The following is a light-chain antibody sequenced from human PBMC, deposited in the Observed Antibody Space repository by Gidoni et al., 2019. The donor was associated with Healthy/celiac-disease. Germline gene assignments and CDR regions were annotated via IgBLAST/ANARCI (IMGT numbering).Light chain of an antibody. V-gene: IGKV1-5*03. CDR3: QQYNSYSGT. CDR1: QSISSW. J-gene: IGKJ2*02. Sequence: DSKMTQSPSTLSASVGDRVTITCRASQSISSWLAWYQQKPGKAPKLLIYKASSLESGVPSRFSGSGSGTEFTLTISSLQPDDFATYYCQQYNSYSGTFXQXTKLEIK. CDR2: KAS.